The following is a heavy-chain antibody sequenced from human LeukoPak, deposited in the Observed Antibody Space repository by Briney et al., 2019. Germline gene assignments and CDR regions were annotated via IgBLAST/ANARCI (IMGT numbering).Heavy chain of an antibody. D-gene: IGHD3-3*01. J-gene: IGHJ4*02. V-gene: IGHV3-11*05. CDR3: ARDGVVGAASGLFDY. CDR1: GFTFKDYY. CDR2: ISSSDSYI. Sequence: GGSLRLSCAASGFTFKDYYMIWIRQAPGKGLQCISYISSSDSYINYADSVKGRFTISRDNTKNSLYLQMNSLRAEDTAVYYCARDGVVGAASGLFDYWGQGTLVTVSS.